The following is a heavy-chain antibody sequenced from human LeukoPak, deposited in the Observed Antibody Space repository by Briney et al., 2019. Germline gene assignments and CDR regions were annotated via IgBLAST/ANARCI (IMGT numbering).Heavy chain of an antibody. Sequence: ASVTVSCKASGYTFTGYYMHWVRQAPGQGVEWMGWINPNSGGTNYAQKFQGRVTMTRDTSISTAYMELSRLRSDDTAVYYCAKDWGYHILTGYPHWGQGTLVTVSS. V-gene: IGHV1-2*02. J-gene: IGHJ4*02. CDR2: INPNSGGT. CDR1: GYTFTGYY. CDR3: AKDWGYHILTGYPH. D-gene: IGHD3-9*01.